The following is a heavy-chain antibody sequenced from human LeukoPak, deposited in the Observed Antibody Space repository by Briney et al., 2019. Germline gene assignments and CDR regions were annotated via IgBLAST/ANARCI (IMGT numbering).Heavy chain of an antibody. V-gene: IGHV1-18*01. CDR2: ISPHSHTT. CDR3: ARGQSMYY. J-gene: IGHJ4*02. D-gene: IGHD2-8*01. Sequence: ASVKVSCKASGYTFTNYFISWVRQAPGRGLEWVGWISPHSHTTHYAEKVQGGVTMTTDTSTTTVYMELRSLRSDDTAVYFCARGQSMYYWGKGTPVTVSS. CDR1: GYTFTNYF.